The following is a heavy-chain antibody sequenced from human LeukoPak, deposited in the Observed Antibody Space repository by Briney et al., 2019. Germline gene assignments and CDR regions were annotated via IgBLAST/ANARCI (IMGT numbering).Heavy chain of an antibody. J-gene: IGHJ6*03. V-gene: IGHV4-61*02. CDR1: GGSISSGSYY. Sequence: PSQTLSLTCTVSGGSISSGSYYWSWIRQPAGKGLEWIGRIYTSGSTNYNPSFKSRVTISVDTSKNQFSLKLSSVTAADTAVYYCARDGYNRYYYYYMDVWGKGTTVTISS. CDR3: ARDGYNRYYYYYMDV. CDR2: IYTSGST. D-gene: IGHD5-24*01.